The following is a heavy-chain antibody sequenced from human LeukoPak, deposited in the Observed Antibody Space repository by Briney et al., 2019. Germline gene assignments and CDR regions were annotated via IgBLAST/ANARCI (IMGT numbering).Heavy chain of an antibody. D-gene: IGHD3-16*01. CDR2: IKEDVSEK. V-gene: IGHV3-7*02. CDR3: ARPNWGAQLGYFDY. Sequence: GGSLRLSCAASGFTFNTYWMTWVRQAPGKGLECVANIKEDVSEKVYVDSLKGPFTISRDNPKNTLYLLMNSLRAEDTAVYYCARPNWGAQLGYFDYWGQGTLVIVSS. CDR1: GFTFNTYW. J-gene: IGHJ4*02.